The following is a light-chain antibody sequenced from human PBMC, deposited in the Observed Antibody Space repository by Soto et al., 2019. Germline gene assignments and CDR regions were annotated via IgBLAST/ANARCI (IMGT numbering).Light chain of an antibody. CDR3: QQYGPSPMYT. Sequence: EIGLTQSPGTLSLSPGERATLSCRASQTVSSSYLAWCQQKPGQAPSLLIYGASTRATGIPGRFSGSASGTDFTLTISRLEPEDFAVYYCQQYGPSPMYTCGQGTNLEIK. CDR1: QTVSSSY. CDR2: GAS. V-gene: IGKV3-20*01. J-gene: IGKJ2*01.